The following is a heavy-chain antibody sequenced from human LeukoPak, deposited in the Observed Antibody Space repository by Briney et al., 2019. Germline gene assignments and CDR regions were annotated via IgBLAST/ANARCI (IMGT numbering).Heavy chain of an antibody. Sequence: GGSLRLSCTASGFTFSSYSMNWVRQAPGQGLEWVSSISSSSSYIYYADSVKGRFTISRDNAKNSLYLQMNSLRAEDTAVYYCARGIQPIDYWGQGTLVTVSS. V-gene: IGHV3-21*01. J-gene: IGHJ4*02. CDR2: ISSSSSYI. CDR1: GFTFSSYS. CDR3: ARGIQPIDY.